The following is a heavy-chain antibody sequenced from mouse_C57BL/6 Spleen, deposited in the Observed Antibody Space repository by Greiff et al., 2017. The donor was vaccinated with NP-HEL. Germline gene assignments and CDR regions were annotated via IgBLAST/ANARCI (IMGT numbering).Heavy chain of an antibody. J-gene: IGHJ2*01. Sequence: EVKLVESGGGLVQPKGSLKLSCAASGFSFNTYAMNWVRQAPGKGLEWVARIRSKSNNYATYYADSVKDRFTISRDDSESMLYLQMNNLKTEDTAMYYCVRHDGSAFDYWGQGTTLTVSS. CDR2: IRSKSNNYAT. CDR3: VRHDGSAFDY. CDR1: GFSFNTYA. D-gene: IGHD1-1*01. V-gene: IGHV10-1*01.